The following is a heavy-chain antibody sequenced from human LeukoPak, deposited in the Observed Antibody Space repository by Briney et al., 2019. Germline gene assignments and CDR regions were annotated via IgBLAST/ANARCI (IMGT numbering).Heavy chain of an antibody. CDR3: ARADRVLLWFGEPNYFDY. J-gene: IGHJ4*02. V-gene: IGHV3-30-3*01. CDR2: ISYDGSNK. D-gene: IGHD3-10*01. CDR1: GFTFSSYA. Sequence: GGSLRLSCAASGFTFSSYAMHWVRQAPGKGLEWVAVISYDGSNKYYADSVKGRFTISRDNSKNTLYLQMNSLRAEDTAVYYCARADRVLLWFGEPNYFDYWGQGTLVTVSS.